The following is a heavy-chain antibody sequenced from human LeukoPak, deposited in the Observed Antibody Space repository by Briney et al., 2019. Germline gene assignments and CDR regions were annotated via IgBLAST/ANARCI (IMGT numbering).Heavy chain of an antibody. D-gene: IGHD3-16*02. CDR1: GFTFSSYW. Sequence: GGSLRLSCVASGFTFSSYWMHWVRQAPGKGLVWVSRINTDGGTATYADSVRGRFTISRDNAKNTLYLQMNSLRAEDTAVYCGARGSSLAYYVDVWGKGTTVTVSS. CDR2: INTDGGTA. V-gene: IGHV3-74*01. CDR3: ARGSSLAYYVDV. J-gene: IGHJ6*03.